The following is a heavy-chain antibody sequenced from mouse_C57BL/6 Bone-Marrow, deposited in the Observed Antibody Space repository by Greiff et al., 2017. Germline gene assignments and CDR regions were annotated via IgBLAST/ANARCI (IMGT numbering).Heavy chain of an antibody. V-gene: IGHV1-82*01. D-gene: IGHD1-1*01. CDR3: ARITTVPR. Sequence: VQLQQSGPELVKPGASVKISCKASGYAFSSSWMNWVKQRPGKGLEWIGRIYPGDGDTNYNGKFKGKATLTADKSSSTVYMQLSSLTSEDSAVYFCARITTVPRWSQGTLVTVSA. CDR1: GYAFSSSW. CDR2: IYPGDGDT. J-gene: IGHJ3*01.